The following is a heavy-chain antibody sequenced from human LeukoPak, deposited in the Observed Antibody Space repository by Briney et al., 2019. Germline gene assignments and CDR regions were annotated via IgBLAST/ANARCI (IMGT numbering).Heavy chain of an antibody. CDR2: TRSRAYGGTT. CDR1: GFTFGDYA. J-gene: IGHJ4*02. CDR3: TRREGGD. D-gene: IGHD3-16*01. Sequence: GGSLRLSCTASGFTFGDYAMSWVRQAPGKGLEWVGFTRSRAYGGTTEYAASVKGRFTISRDDSKSIAYLQMNSLKTEDTAVYYCTRREGGDWGQGTLVTVSS. V-gene: IGHV3-49*04.